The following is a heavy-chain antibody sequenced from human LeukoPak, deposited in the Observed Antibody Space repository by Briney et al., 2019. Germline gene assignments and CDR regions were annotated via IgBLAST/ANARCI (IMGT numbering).Heavy chain of an antibody. Sequence: ASVKVSCKASGYTFTGYYMHWVRQAPGQGLEWMGWINPNSGGTNYAQKFQGRVTMTRDTSISTAYMELSRLRSDDTAVYYCARTPSSSWPYYYYYGMDVWGQGTTVTVSS. V-gene: IGHV1-2*02. CDR1: GYTFTGYY. J-gene: IGHJ6*02. CDR3: ARTPSSSWPYYYYYGMDV. CDR2: INPNSGGT. D-gene: IGHD6-13*01.